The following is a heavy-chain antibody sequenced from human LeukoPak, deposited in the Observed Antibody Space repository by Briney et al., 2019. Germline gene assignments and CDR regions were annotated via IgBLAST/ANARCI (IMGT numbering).Heavy chain of an antibody. CDR3: AKVRMITMIAYDAFDI. D-gene: IGHD3-22*01. Sequence: GGSLRLSCAASGFTFSSYWMSWVRQAPGKGLEWVANIKQDGSEKYYVDSVKGRFTISRDNAKNSLFLQMNSLRAEDTAVYYCAKVRMITMIAYDAFDIWGQGTMVTVSS. V-gene: IGHV3-7*03. CDR1: GFTFSSYW. CDR2: IKQDGSEK. J-gene: IGHJ3*02.